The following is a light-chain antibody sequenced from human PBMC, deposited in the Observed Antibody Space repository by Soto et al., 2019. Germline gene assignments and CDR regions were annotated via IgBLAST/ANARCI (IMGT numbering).Light chain of an antibody. V-gene: IGKV1-39*01. J-gene: IGKJ2*01. CDR3: QQSYSSPIT. Sequence: DIQMTQSPSSLSASVGDRVTITCRASQSITRYLSWYQQKPGKAPTLLIYAASSLESGVPSRFSGSGSGTVFTLTISSLQPGDFATYYCQQSYSSPITFGPGTRLEIK. CDR2: AAS. CDR1: QSITRY.